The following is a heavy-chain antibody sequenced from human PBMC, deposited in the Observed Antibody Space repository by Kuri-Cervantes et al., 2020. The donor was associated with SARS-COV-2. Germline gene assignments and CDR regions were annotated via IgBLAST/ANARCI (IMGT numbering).Heavy chain of an antibody. CDR3: ARGDYGDYGDY. CDR1: GFTFSSYA. D-gene: IGHD4-17*01. Sequence: LSLTCAASGFTFSSYAMHWVRQAPGKGLEWVAVISYDGSNKYYADSVKGRFTISRDNSKNTLYLQMNSLRAEDTAVYYCARGDYGDYGDYRGQGTLVTVSS. CDR2: ISYDGSNK. J-gene: IGHJ4*02. V-gene: IGHV3-30-3*01.